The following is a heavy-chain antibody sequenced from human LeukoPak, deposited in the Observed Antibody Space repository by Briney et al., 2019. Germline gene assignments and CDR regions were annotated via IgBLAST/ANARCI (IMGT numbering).Heavy chain of an antibody. CDR3: AKDRSYCSGGSCQTYYYYYMDV. CDR1: GFTFSSYS. D-gene: IGHD2-15*01. V-gene: IGHV3-48*01. CDR2: ISSSGSTI. J-gene: IGHJ6*03. Sequence: GGSLRLSCAASGFTFSSYSMNWVRQAPGKGLEWVSYISSSGSTIYYADSVKGRFTISRDNSKNTLYLQMNSLRAEDTAVYYCAKDRSYCSGGSCQTYYYYYMDVWGKGTTVTISS.